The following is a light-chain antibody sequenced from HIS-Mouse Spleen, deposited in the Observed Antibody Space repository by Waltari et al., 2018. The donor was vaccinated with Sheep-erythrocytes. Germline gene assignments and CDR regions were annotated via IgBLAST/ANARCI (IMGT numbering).Light chain of an antibody. Sequence: QSALTQPASVSGSPGQSSTISCTGTSSDVGSYNLVSWYQQHPGKAPQPLIYEGSKRPSGVSNRFSGSKSGNTASLTISGLQAEDEADYYCCSYAGSSTPWVFGGGTKLTVL. V-gene: IGLV2-23*01. J-gene: IGLJ3*02. CDR2: EGS. CDR3: CSYAGSSTPWV. CDR1: SSDVGSYNL.